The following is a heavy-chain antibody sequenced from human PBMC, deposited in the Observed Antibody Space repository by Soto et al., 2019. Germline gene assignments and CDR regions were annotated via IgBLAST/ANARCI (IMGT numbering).Heavy chain of an antibody. Sequence: SETLSLTCTVSGGSISSYYWSWIRQPPGKGLEWIGYIYYSGSTNYNPSLKSRVTISVDTSKNQFSLKLSSVTAADTAVYYCARVVVVVAANPPDAFDIWGQGTMVTVSS. V-gene: IGHV4-59*01. CDR2: IYYSGST. J-gene: IGHJ3*02. CDR3: ARVVVVVAANPPDAFDI. D-gene: IGHD2-15*01. CDR1: GGSISSYY.